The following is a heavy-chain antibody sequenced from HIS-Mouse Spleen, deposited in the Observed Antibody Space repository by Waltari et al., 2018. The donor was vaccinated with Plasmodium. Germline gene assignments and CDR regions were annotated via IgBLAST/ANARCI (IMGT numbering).Heavy chain of an antibody. CDR1: GGSISSRRYY. CDR3: ARSIAATVTFYFDY. V-gene: IGHV4-31*03. D-gene: IGHD6-13*01. Sequence: QVQLQESGPGLVRPSQTLSLPCTLAGGSISSRRYYWSCIRQHPGKGLEWIGYIYYGGSTYYNPSLKSRVTISVDTSKNQFSLKLSSVTAADTAVYYCARSIAATVTFYFDYWGQGTLVTVSS. J-gene: IGHJ4*02. CDR2: IYYGGST.